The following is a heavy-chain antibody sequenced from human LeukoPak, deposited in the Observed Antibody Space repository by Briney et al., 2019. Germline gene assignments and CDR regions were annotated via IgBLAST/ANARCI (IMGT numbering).Heavy chain of an antibody. CDR3: ARAVTTIAYYFDY. J-gene: IGHJ4*02. CDR1: AYTFTSYG. V-gene: IGHV1-18*01. D-gene: IGHD5-12*01. CDR2: ISAYNSNT. Sequence: ASVTVSFTSSAYTFTSYGISRLLQAPGQGQEWVGWISAYNSNTNYAPKLQGRVTMTTDTSTSTAYMVLRSLRSDDTAVYYCARAVTTIAYYFDYWGQGTLVTVSS.